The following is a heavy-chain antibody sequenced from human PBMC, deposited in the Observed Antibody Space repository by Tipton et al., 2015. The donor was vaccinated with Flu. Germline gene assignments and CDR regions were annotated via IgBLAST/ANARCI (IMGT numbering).Heavy chain of an antibody. J-gene: IGHJ4*02. CDR3: ARGFSY. V-gene: IGHV4-34*01. CDR1: GGSFSGYY. Sequence: TLSLTCAVYGGSFSGYYWTWIRQPPGKGLEWIGEINHGGSPNYNPSLKSRVTMSVDTSKNQFSLKLSSVTAADTAVYYCARGFSYWGQGSLVTVSS. CDR2: INHGGSP.